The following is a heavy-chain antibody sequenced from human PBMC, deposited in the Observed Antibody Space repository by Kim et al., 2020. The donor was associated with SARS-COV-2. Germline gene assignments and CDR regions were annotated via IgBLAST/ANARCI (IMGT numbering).Heavy chain of an antibody. Sequence: ASVKVSCKASGNTFTSYGISWVRQAPGQGLEWMGWISAYNGETNYAQKLQGRVTMTTDTFTSTAYMELRSLRSDDTAVYYCVRVNGDGYNHFDYWGQGTLVTVSS. CDR2: ISAYNGET. D-gene: IGHD5-12*01. CDR1: GNTFTSYG. V-gene: IGHV1-18*01. J-gene: IGHJ4*02. CDR3: VRVNGDGYNHFDY.